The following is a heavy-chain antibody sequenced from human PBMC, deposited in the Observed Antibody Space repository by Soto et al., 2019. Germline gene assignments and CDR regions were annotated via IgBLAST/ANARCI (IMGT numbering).Heavy chain of an antibody. CDR3: AKVEIVVVPAVPSN. D-gene: IGHD2-2*01. J-gene: IGHJ4*02. CDR2: ISGSGGST. CDR1: GFTFSSYA. V-gene: IGHV3-23*01. Sequence: GESLKISCAASGFTFSSYAMSWVRQAPGKGLEWVSAISGSGGSTYYADSVKGRFTISRDNSRNTLYLQMNSLRAEDTAVYYCAKVEIVVVPAVPSNWGQGTLVTVSS.